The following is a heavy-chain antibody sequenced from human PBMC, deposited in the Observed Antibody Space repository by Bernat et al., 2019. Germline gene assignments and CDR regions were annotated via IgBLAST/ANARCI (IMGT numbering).Heavy chain of an antibody. CDR2: IGGSRPNT. V-gene: IGHV3-23*01. CDR3: AKVNWNDANGF. J-gene: IGHJ4*02. D-gene: IGHD1-1*01. Sequence: EVQLLESGGGSVQPGGSLRLSCAASGFTLGRDDVNWVRQAPGKGLEWVSGIGGSRPNTFYADSVRGRFTISRDISKNTLYLQMDSLRAEDTAVYFCAKVNWNDANGFWGPGTLVTVSS. CDR1: GFTLGRDD.